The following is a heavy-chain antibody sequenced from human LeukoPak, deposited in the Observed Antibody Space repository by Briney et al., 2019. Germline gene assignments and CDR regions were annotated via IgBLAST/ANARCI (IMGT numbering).Heavy chain of an antibody. CDR1: GGSFSGYY. V-gene: IGHV4-34*01. D-gene: IGHD4-17*01. CDR3: ARVWMGAYGDYYYYYGMDV. Sequence: SETLSLTCAVYGGSFSGYYWSWIRQPPGKGLEWIGEINHSGSTNYNPSLKSRVTISVDTSKNQFSLKLSSVTPADTAVYYCARVWMGAYGDYYYYYGMDVWGQGTTVTVSS. CDR2: INHSGST. J-gene: IGHJ6*02.